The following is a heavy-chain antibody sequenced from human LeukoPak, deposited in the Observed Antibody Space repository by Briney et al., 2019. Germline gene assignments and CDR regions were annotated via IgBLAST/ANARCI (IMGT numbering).Heavy chain of an antibody. CDR2: IRYDGSNK. Sequence: GGSLRLSCAASGFTFSSYGMHWVRQAPGKGLEGVAFIRYDGSNKYYADSVKGRFTISRDNSKNTLYLQMNSLRAEDTAVYYCAKEMYYYDSSGYYPDYRGQGTLVTVSS. CDR3: AKEMYYYDSSGYYPDY. D-gene: IGHD3-22*01. CDR1: GFTFSSYG. J-gene: IGHJ4*02. V-gene: IGHV3-30*02.